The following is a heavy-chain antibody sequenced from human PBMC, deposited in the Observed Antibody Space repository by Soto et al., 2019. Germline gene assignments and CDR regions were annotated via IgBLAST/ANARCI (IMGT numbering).Heavy chain of an antibody. V-gene: IGHV4-30-4*01. CDR1: GGSISSGDYY. J-gene: IGHJ4*02. D-gene: IGHD1-7*01. Sequence: TSETLSLTCTVSGGSISSGDYYWSWIRQPPGKGLEWIGYIYYSGSTYYNPSLKSRVTISVDTSKNQFSLKLSSVTAADTAVYYCARSRELRPVSIDYWGQGTRVTVSS. CDR2: IYYSGST. CDR3: ARSRELRPVSIDY.